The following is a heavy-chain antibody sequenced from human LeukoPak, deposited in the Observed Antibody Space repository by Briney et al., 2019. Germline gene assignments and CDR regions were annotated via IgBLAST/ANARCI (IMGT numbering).Heavy chain of an antibody. D-gene: IGHD2-15*01. CDR3: ARDNIVVVAATKAYYFDY. J-gene: IGHJ4*02. Sequence: SETLSLTCTVSNASISSGSYYWNWIRQPAGKRLEWIGRIYSNGDTHYNPSLKSRVTMSIDTSKNQFSLRMNSVTAADTAVYYCARDNIVVVAATKAYYFDYWGQGTLVTVSS. CDR2: IYSNGDT. CDR1: NASISSGSYY. V-gene: IGHV4-61*02.